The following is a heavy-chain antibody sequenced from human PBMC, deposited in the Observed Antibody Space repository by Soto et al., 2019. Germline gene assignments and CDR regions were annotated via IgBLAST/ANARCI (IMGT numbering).Heavy chain of an antibody. V-gene: IGHV5-51*01. CDR3: ARTSAAGKYYYGMDV. CDR1: GYSFTSYW. Sequence: PGESLKISCKGSGYSFTSYWIGWVRQMPGKGLKWMGIIYPGDSDTRYSPSFQGQVTISADKSISTAYLQWSSLEASDTAMYYCARTSAAGKYYYGMDVWGQGTTVTVSS. CDR2: IYPGDSDT. J-gene: IGHJ6*02. D-gene: IGHD6-13*01.